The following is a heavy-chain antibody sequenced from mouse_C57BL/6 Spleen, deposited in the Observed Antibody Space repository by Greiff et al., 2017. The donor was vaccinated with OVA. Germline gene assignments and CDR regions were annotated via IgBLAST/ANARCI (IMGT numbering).Heavy chain of an antibody. CDR2: ISSGSSTI. CDR1: GFTFSDYG. D-gene: IGHD1-1*01. CDR3: ARAGDYYGSSYVGYAMDY. J-gene: IGHJ4*01. Sequence: EVQVVESGGGFVKPGGSLKLSCAASGFTFSDYGMHWVRQAPEKGLEWVAYISSGSSTIYYADTVKGRFTISRDNAKNTLFLQMTSLRSEDTAMYYCARAGDYYGSSYVGYAMDYWGQGTSVTVSS. V-gene: IGHV5-17*01.